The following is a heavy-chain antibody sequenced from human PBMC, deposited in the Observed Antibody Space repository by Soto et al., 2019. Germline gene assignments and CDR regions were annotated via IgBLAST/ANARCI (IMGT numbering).Heavy chain of an antibody. Sequence: SETLSLTCAVYGGSFSGYYWSWIRQPPGKGLEWIGEINHSGSTDYNPSLKSRVTISVDTSKNQFSLKLSSVTAADTAVYYCARGRYYDFWSGYYTYYYYGMDVWGQGTTVTVSS. CDR1: GGSFSGYY. CDR3: ARGRYYDFWSGYYTYYYYGMDV. J-gene: IGHJ6*02. V-gene: IGHV4-34*01. D-gene: IGHD3-3*01. CDR2: INHSGST.